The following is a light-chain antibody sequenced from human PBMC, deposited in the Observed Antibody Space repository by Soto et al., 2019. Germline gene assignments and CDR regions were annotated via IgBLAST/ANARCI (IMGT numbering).Light chain of an antibody. CDR1: QSVGSN. V-gene: IGKV3-15*01. J-gene: IGKJ2*01. CDR3: QQYKNWPPMYT. CDR2: ESS. Sequence: EIVMTQSPVTLSVSPGERVTLSCRASQSVGSNLAWYQQKPGQAPRLLIFESSTRATGIPARFSGSGSATEFTPTISSLQSEDFAVYYCQQYKNWPPMYTFGQGSKLEIK.